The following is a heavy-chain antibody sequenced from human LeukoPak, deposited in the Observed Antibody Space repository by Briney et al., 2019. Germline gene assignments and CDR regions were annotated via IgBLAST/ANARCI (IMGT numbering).Heavy chain of an antibody. V-gene: IGHV3-66*01. CDR1: GFTVSSNY. J-gene: IGHJ4*02. D-gene: IGHD3-22*01. CDR2: IYSGGST. CDR3: AMGHDSSGYYFGYYFDY. Sequence: GGSLRLSCAASGFTVSSNYMSWVRQAPGKGLEWVSVIYSGGSTYYADSVKGRFTISRDSSKNTLYLQMNSLRAEDTAVYYCAMGHDSSGYYFGYYFDYWGQGTLVTVSS.